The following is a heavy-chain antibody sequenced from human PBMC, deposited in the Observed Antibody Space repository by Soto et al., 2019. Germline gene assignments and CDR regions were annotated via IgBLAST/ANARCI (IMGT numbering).Heavy chain of an antibody. D-gene: IGHD3-10*01. CDR3: ARVGDRSYYYYYYYMDV. V-gene: IGHV1-18*01. J-gene: IGHJ6*03. Sequence: ASVKVSCKASGYTFTSYGISWVRQAPGQGLECMGWISAYNGNTNYAQKLQGRVTMTTDTSTSTAYMELRSLRSDDTAVYYCARVGDRSYYYYYYYMDVWGKGTTVTVSS. CDR2: ISAYNGNT. CDR1: GYTFTSYG.